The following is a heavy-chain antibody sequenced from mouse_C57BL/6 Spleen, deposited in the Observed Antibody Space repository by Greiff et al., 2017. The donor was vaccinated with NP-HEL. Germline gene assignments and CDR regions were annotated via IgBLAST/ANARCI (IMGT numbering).Heavy chain of an antibody. Sequence: EVQLVESGGDLVKPGGSLKLSCAASGFTFSSYGMSWVRQTPDKRLEWVATISSGGSYTYYPDSVKGRFTISRDNAKNTLYLQMSSLKSEDTAMYYCARQGYSYYFDYWGQGTTLTVSS. CDR2: ISSGGSYT. V-gene: IGHV5-6*01. D-gene: IGHD2-3*01. CDR1: GFTFSSYG. CDR3: ARQGYSYYFDY. J-gene: IGHJ2*01.